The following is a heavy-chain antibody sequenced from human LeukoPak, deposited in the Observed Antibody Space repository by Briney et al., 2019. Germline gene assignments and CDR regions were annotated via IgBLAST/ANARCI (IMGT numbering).Heavy chain of an antibody. Sequence: PGGSPRLSCAASGFTFSSYAMSWVRQAPGKGLEWVSAISGSGGSTYYADSVKGRFTISRDNSKNTLYLQMNSLRAEDTAVYYCAKVGRIAVAGQLDYWGQGTLVTVSS. CDR3: AKVGRIAVAGQLDY. CDR2: ISGSGGST. D-gene: IGHD6-19*01. CDR1: GFTFSSYA. J-gene: IGHJ4*02. V-gene: IGHV3-23*01.